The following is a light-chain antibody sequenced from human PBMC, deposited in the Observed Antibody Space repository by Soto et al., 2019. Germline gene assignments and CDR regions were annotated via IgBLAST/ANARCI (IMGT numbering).Light chain of an antibody. V-gene: IGKV3-11*01. CDR3: QQYGSSPT. Sequence: QSPATLSLSPGERATLSCRVSQSVSSYLAWYQQKPGQAPRLLIYDASNRATGIPARFSGSGSGTDFTLTISSLEPEDFAVYYCQQYGSSPTFGQGTRLEIK. CDR2: DAS. J-gene: IGKJ5*01. CDR1: QSVSSY.